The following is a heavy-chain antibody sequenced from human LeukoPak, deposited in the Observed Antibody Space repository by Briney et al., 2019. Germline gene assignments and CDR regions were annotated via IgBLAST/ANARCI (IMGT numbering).Heavy chain of an antibody. CDR2: IYTSGST. Sequence: SQTLSLTCTVSGGSISSGTYYWSWIRQTAGKGLEWIGRIYTSGSTNYNPSLKSRVTISVDTSKNQFSLKLSSVTAADTAVYYCARGLNDSWTGENYWGQGTLVTVSS. V-gene: IGHV4-61*02. CDR1: GGSISSGTYY. D-gene: IGHD3-3*01. J-gene: IGHJ4*02. CDR3: ARGLNDSWTGENY.